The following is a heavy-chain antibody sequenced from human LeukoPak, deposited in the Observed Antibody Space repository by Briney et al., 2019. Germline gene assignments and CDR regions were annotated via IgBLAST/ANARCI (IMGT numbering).Heavy chain of an antibody. J-gene: IGHJ6*03. CDR2: IYYSGST. D-gene: IGHD3-22*01. CDR1: GGSISSSSYY. CDR3: ARAMIVNSPPRGYMDV. V-gene: IGHV4-39*07. Sequence: SETLSLTCTVSGGSISSSSYYWCWIRQPPGKGLEWIGSIYYSGSTYYNPSLKSRVTISVDTSKNQFSLKLSSVTAADTAVYYCARAMIVNSPPRGYMDVWGKGTTVTVSS.